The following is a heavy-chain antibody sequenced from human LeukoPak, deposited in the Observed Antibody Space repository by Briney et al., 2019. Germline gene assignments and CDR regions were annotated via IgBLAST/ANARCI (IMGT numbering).Heavy chain of an antibody. Sequence: GGSLRLSCAASGFTFDDYAMHWVRQAPGKGLEWVSGISWNSGSIGYADSVKGRFTISRDNAKNSLYLQMNSLRAEDTAVYYCARAPTIHDAFDIWGQGTMVTVSS. CDR1: GFTFDDYA. V-gene: IGHV3-9*01. CDR3: ARAPTIHDAFDI. J-gene: IGHJ3*02. D-gene: IGHD1-26*01. CDR2: ISWNSGSI.